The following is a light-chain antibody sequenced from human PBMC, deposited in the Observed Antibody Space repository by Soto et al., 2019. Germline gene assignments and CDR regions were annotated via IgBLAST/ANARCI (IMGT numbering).Light chain of an antibody. CDR2: GAS. Sequence: IVLTQAPGTLSLSPGERATLSCRASQTINNNVAWYQLKDGQVPRLVIYGASTRATDIPARFSASGTGTDFTLTISRLEPEDFAVYYCQQYGRSPTFGQGTRLEI. CDR1: QTINNN. J-gene: IGKJ5*01. V-gene: IGKV3-20*01. CDR3: QQYGRSPT.